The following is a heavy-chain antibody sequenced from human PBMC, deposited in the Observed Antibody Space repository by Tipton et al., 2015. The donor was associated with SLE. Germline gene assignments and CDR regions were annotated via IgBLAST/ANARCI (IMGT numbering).Heavy chain of an antibody. CDR3: ARDRTGYGMDV. J-gene: IGHJ6*02. Sequence: TLSLTCTVSGGSINSFYWSWIRQPPGKGLEWIGYVYYAGSNYNPSLKSRVILSVDTSKNLISVRLSSVTAADTAIYYCARDRTGYGMDVWDQGTTVIVSS. CDR2: VYYAGS. D-gene: IGHD1-14*01. CDR1: GGSINSFY. V-gene: IGHV4-59*01.